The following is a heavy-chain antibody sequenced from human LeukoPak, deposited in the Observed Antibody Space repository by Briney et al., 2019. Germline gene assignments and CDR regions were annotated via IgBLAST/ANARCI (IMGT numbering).Heavy chain of an antibody. J-gene: IGHJ4*02. D-gene: IGHD5-12*01. Sequence: PSETLSLTCTVSGYSISSGYYWGWIRQPPGKGLEWIGSIYHSGSTYYNPSLKSRVTISVDTSKNQFSLKLSSVTAADTAVYYCARAWIVATILPYFDYWGQGTLVTVSS. CDR2: IYHSGST. CDR3: ARAWIVATILPYFDY. CDR1: GYSISSGYY. V-gene: IGHV4-38-2*02.